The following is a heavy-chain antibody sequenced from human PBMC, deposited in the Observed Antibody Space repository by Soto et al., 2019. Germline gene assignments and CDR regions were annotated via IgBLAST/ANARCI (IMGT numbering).Heavy chain of an antibody. Sequence: EVQLVESGGGLVQPGGSLRLSCAGSGLTFSSYSMNWVRQAPGKGLEWVSYISSSSNTIYYADSVKGRFTISRDNAKTSLYLQMNSLRAEDTAVYYCARDSVVAATDDYYYYMDVWGKGTTVTVSS. J-gene: IGHJ6*03. CDR1: GLTFSSYS. D-gene: IGHD2-15*01. CDR2: ISSSSNTI. CDR3: ARDSVVAATDDYYYYMDV. V-gene: IGHV3-48*01.